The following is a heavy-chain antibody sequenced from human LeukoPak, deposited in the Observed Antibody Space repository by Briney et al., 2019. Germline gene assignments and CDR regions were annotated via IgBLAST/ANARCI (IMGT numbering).Heavy chain of an antibody. CDR2: INHSGST. Sequence: SESLSLTCAVYGRSFSGYYLSWVRQPPGKGLEWVGEINHSGSTNYNPSLKSRVTISVDTSKNQFSLKLSSVTAADTAVYYCARGREGYKCWYYRDVWGKGTTVTVSS. CDR3: ARGREGYKCWYYRDV. V-gene: IGHV4-34*01. D-gene: IGHD5-24*01. J-gene: IGHJ6*03. CDR1: GRSFSGYY.